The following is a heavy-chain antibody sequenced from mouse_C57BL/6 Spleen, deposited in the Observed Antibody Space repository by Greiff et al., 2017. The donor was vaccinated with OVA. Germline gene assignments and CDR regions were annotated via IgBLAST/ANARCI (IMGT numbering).Heavy chain of an antibody. CDR3: TRCYYGSSSWFAY. CDR2: IYPGNSDI. Sequence: EVQLQQSGTVLARPGASVKLSCKTSGYTFTSYWMHWVKQRPGQGLEWIGAIYPGNSDISYNQKFKGKAKLTAVTSASTAYMELSSLTNEDSAVYDCTRCYYGSSSWFAYWGQGTPVTVSA. J-gene: IGHJ3*01. V-gene: IGHV1-5*01. CDR1: GYTFTSYW. D-gene: IGHD1-1*01.